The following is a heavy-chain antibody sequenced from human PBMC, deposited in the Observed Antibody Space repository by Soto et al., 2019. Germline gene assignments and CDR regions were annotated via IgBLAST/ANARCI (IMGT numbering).Heavy chain of an antibody. Sequence: QVQLVQSGAEVKKPGASVMVSCKASGFTFSTNDINWVRQAPGQGLQWMGWMNANVDATDSPQEFKGRGTMTWNASISTAYMELSNLKSDDAAVYYCAREVVDGCSLWLDPWGEGTLVTVSS. CDR1: GFTFSTND. CDR2: MNANVDAT. J-gene: IGHJ5*02. V-gene: IGHV1-8*01. D-gene: IGHD3-10*02. CDR3: AREVVDGCSLWLDP.